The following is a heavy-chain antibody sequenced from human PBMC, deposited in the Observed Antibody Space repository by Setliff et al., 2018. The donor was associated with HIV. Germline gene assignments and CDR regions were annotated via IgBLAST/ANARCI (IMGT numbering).Heavy chain of an antibody. CDR3: AKTIAALDY. CDR2: INPGNGNT. V-gene: IGHV1-3*03. J-gene: IGHJ4*02. Sequence: GASVKVSCKVSGYTFSSYVMHWVRQAPGQRLEWMGWINPGNGNTKYSQEFQGRFTISRDNAKNSLYLQMNSLRVEDTAVYFCAKTIAALDYWGQGTLVTVSS. D-gene: IGHD6-13*01. CDR1: GYTFSSYV.